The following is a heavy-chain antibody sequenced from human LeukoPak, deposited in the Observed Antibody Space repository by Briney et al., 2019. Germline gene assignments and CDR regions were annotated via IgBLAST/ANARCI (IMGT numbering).Heavy chain of an antibody. CDR3: ARGGWFGELLGFDY. J-gene: IGHJ4*02. D-gene: IGHD3-10*01. CDR1: GFTFSSYA. CDR2: ITGSGGGT. Sequence: PGGSLRLSCAASGFTFSSYAMNWVRQAPGKGLEWVSAITGSGGGTFYADSVKGRFTISRDNSKNTLYLQMNSLRAGDTALYYCARGGWFGELLGFDYWGQGTLVTVSS. V-gene: IGHV3-23*01.